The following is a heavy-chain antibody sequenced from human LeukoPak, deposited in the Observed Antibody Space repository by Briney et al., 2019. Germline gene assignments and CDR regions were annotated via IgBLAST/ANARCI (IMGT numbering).Heavy chain of an antibody. D-gene: IGHD4-23*01. Sequence: SETLSLTCTISGGSLSSYYWTWARQPPGKGLEWIGYIYSSGSTNYNPSLKSRVTISIDTSKNQFSLNLSSVTAADTAVYYCAGGGGAGLADWGQGTLVTVSS. J-gene: IGHJ4*02. CDR1: GGSLSSYY. CDR2: IYSSGST. V-gene: IGHV4-59*01. CDR3: AGGGGAGLAD.